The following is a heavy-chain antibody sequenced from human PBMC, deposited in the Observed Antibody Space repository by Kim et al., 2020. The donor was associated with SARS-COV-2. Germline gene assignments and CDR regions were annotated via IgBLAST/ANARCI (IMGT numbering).Heavy chain of an antibody. Sequence: SETLSLTCTVSGGSISSGGYYWSWIRQHPGKGLEWIGYIYYSGSTYYNPSLKSRVTISVDTSKNQFSLKLSSVTAADTAVYYCATSGGPITGWFDPWGQGTLVTVSS. J-gene: IGHJ5*02. CDR1: GGSISSGGYY. CDR2: IYYSGST. D-gene: IGHD2-15*01. V-gene: IGHV4-31*03. CDR3: ATSGGPITGWFDP.